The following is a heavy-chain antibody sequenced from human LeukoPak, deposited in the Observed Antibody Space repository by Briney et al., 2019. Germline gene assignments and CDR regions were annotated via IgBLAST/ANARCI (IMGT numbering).Heavy chain of an antibody. J-gene: IGHJ5*02. CDR2: ISPSGDQV. D-gene: IGHD2/OR15-2a*01. CDR3: VKDLRHRSTCNCYGWFHP. CDR1: GFTFNAYA. Sequence: TGGSLRLSCAVSGFTFNAYAMSWVRQAPGKGLEWVSAISPSGDQVFYADSVKGRFIISRDNSKNTLSLQMNSLRVEDTATYYCVKDLRHRSTCNCYGWFHPWGQGTLVTVSS. V-gene: IGHV3-23*01.